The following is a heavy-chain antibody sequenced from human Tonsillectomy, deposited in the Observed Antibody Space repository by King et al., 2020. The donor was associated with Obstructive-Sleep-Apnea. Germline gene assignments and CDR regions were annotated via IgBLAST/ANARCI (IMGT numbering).Heavy chain of an antibody. Sequence: VQLVESGGGVVQPGRSLRLSCAASGFTFSNYAMHWVRQAPGKGLEWVAIIWSDGSKKFYEDSVKGRFTMSRDNSKNTLYLQMNSLRAEDTAVYYCAREGRSGYNQLGGDYFDYWGQGTLVTVSS. CDR2: IWSDGSKK. D-gene: IGHD5-24*01. CDR1: GFTFSNYA. J-gene: IGHJ4*02. V-gene: IGHV3-33*01. CDR3: AREGRSGYNQLGGDYFDY.